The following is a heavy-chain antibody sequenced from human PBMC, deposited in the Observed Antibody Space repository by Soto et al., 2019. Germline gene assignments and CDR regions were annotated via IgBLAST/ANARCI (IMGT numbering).Heavy chain of an antibody. Sequence: GGSLRLSCAASGFTFGSYGMHWLRQAPGKGLAWVAVISYDGSNKYYADSVKGRFTISRDNSKTTLYLQMNSLRAEDTAVYYFAKDVEAVAGTYYFDYWGQGTLVTVSS. V-gene: IGHV3-30*18. CDR2: ISYDGSNK. J-gene: IGHJ4*02. D-gene: IGHD6-19*01. CDR1: GFTFGSYG. CDR3: AKDVEAVAGTYYFDY.